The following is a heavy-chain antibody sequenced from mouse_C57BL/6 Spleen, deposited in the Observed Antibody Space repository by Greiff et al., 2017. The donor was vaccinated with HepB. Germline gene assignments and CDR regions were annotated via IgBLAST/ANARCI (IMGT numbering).Heavy chain of an antibody. V-gene: IGHV6-6*01. CDR1: GFTFSDAW. CDR2: IRNKANNHAT. J-gene: IGHJ2*01. D-gene: IGHD1-1*01. Sequence: EVMLVESGGGLVQPGGSMKLSCATSGFTFSDAWMDWVRQSPEKGLEWVAEIRNKANNHATYYAESVKGRFTISRDDSKSSVYLQMNSLRAEDTGIYYCTMTTTVVAPDYWGQGTTLTVSS. CDR3: TMTTTVVAPDY.